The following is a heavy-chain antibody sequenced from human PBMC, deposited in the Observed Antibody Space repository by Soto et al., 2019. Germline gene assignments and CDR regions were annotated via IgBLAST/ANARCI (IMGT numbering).Heavy chain of an antibody. Sequence: SETLSLTCTVSGGSISSYYWSWIRQPPGKGMEWIGYIYYSGSTNYNPSLKSRVTISVDTSKNQFSLKLSSVTAADTAVYYCATKSRGWYGLYDYWGQGTLVTVSS. CDR2: IYYSGST. V-gene: IGHV4-59*08. CDR3: ATKSRGWYGLYDY. D-gene: IGHD6-19*01. J-gene: IGHJ4*02. CDR1: GGSISSYY.